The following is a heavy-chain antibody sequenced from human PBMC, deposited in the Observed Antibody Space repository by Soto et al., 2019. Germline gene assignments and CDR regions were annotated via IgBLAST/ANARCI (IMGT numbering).Heavy chain of an antibody. D-gene: IGHD3-22*01. CDR2: IYPGDSDT. V-gene: IGHV5-51*01. CDR1: GYSFTSYW. Sequence: GESLKISCKGSGYSFTSYWIGWVRQMPGKGLEWMGIIYPGDSDTRYSPSFQGQVTISADKSISTAYLQWSSLKASDTAMYYCARFPSNYYDSSGYVDIWGQGTMVTVSS. CDR3: ARFPSNYYDSSGYVDI. J-gene: IGHJ3*02.